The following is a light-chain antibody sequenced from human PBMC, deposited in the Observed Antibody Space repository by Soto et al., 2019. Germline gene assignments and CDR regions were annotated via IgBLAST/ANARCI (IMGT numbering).Light chain of an antibody. CDR1: QSVSRR. V-gene: IGKV1-5*01. J-gene: IGKJ2*01. CDR3: HTYNSYSLHT. Sequence: DIQMTQSPSTLSASVGDRITITCRASQSVSRRLAWYQQKPGKAPKLLIYDASSLESGVQSRFSGRGSGTEFTLTISSLQPDDCATYYCHTYNSYSLHTFGQGTKVDIK. CDR2: DAS.